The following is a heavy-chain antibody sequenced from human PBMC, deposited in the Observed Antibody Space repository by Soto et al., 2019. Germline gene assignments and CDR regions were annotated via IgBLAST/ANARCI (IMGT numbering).Heavy chain of an antibody. CDR1: GFTFSSYS. J-gene: IGHJ4*02. V-gene: IGHV3-21*01. CDR3: ARGSSRSRFLV. CDR2: ISSSSSYI. D-gene: IGHD6-19*01. Sequence: PGGSLRLSCAASGFTFSSYSMNWVRQAPGKGLEWVSSISSSSSYIYYADSVKGRFTISRDNAKNSLYLQMNSLRAEDTAVFFCARGSSRSRFLVWGQGSLVLVSS.